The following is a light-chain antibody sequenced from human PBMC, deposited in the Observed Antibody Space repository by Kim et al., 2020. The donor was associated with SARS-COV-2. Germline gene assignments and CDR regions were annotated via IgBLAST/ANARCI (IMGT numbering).Light chain of an antibody. J-gene: IGLJ2*01. Sequence: SSEPTQDPAVSVALGQTVRITCQGDSLKTYYATWYQQKPGQAPVRVIFGKNNRPSGIPHRFSGSNSGNTASLTITGAQAEDEADYYCDSWDSSGNHNVVFGGGTQLTVL. V-gene: IGLV3-19*02. CDR1: SLKTYY. CDR3: DSWDSSGNHNVV. CDR2: GKN.